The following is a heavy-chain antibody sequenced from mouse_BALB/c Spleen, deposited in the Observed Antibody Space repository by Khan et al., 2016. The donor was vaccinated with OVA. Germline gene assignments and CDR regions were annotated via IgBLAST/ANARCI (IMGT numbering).Heavy chain of an antibody. D-gene: IGHD1-1*01. CDR1: GYTVTSYW. CDR3: ARGSYRDAMDY. Sequence: QVQLQQSGAELVKPGASVKLSCKTSGYTVTSYWIQWVKQRPGQGLGWIGEIFPGTGTTYYNEKFKGKATLTIDTSSSTAYMQLSSLTSEDSAVYFCARGSYRDAMDYWGQGTSVTVSS. V-gene: IGHV1S132*01. J-gene: IGHJ4*01. CDR2: IFPGTGTT.